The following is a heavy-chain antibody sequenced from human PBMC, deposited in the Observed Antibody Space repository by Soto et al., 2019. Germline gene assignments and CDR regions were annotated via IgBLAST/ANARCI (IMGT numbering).Heavy chain of an antibody. D-gene: IGHD3-22*01. CDR3: ARGSMIVVGGYDY. CDR1: GGSISSYY. J-gene: IGHJ4*02. V-gene: IGHV4-59*01. Sequence: PSETLSLTCTVSGGSISSYYWSWIRQPPGKGLEWIGYIYYSGSTNYNPSLKSRVTISVDTSKNQFSLKLSSVTAADTAVYYCARGSMIVVGGYDYWGQGTLVTVPQ. CDR2: IYYSGST.